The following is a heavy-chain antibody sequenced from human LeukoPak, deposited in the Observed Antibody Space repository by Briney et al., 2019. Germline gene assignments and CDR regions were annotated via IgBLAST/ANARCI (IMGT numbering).Heavy chain of an antibody. CDR1: GYTFTSYG. CDR3: ARDPPLAAALLFYYYYYGMDV. D-gene: IGHD6-13*01. Sequence: ASVKVSCKASGYTFTSYGISWVRQAPGQGLEWRGWISAYNGNTNSAQKLQGRVTMTTDTSTSTAYMELRSLRSDDTAVYYCARDPPLAAALLFYYYYYGMDVWGQGTTVTVSS. CDR2: ISAYNGNT. J-gene: IGHJ6*02. V-gene: IGHV1-18*01.